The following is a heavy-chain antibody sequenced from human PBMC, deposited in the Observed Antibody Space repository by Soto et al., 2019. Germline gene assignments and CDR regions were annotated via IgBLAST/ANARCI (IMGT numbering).Heavy chain of an antibody. D-gene: IGHD2-8*02. J-gene: IGHJ4*02. CDR1: GGSMSSSNYY. V-gene: IGHV4-61*01. CDR3: ARDKITGLFDY. Sequence: PSETLSLTCTVSGGSMSSSNYYWSWIRQPPGKGLEWIGYIFYSGSTNYNPSLKSRVTISVGTSKNQFSLKLTSVTAADTAVYYCARDKITGLFDYWGQGTLVTVSS. CDR2: IFYSGST.